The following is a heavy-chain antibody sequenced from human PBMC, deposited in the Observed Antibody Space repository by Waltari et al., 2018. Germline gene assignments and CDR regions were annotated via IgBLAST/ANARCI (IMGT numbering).Heavy chain of an antibody. CDR3: ARGYEMSTIGFDLDH. J-gene: IGHJ4*02. CDR1: GGTFTTYA. V-gene: IGHV1-69*14. CDR2: VIPLFGTT. D-gene: IGHD5-12*01. Sequence: QLVQSGAEVKKPGSSVKVSCKASGGTFTTYAISWVRQAPGQGLEWVGGVIPLFGTTTSAQRFQGRVTISADRLTNTAYMELSSLTSEDTAIYYCARGYEMSTIGFDLDHWGQGTLVTVSS.